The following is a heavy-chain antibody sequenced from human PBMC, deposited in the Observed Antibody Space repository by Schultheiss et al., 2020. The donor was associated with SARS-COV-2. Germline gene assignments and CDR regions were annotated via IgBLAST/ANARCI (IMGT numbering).Heavy chain of an antibody. CDR3: ARGGRGVRVGTTGDY. V-gene: IGHV4-34*01. D-gene: IGHD1-26*01. CDR1: GGSFSGYY. CDR2: IYYSGST. Sequence: SETLSLTCAVYGGSFSGYYWSWIRQHPGKGLEWIGYIYYSGSTNYNPSLKSRVTISVDTSKNQFSLKLSSVTAADTAVYYCARGGRGVRVGTTGDYWGQGTLVTVSS. J-gene: IGHJ4*02.